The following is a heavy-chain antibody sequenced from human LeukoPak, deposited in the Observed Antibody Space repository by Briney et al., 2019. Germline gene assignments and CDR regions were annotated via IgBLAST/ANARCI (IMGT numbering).Heavy chain of an antibody. D-gene: IGHD3-22*01. CDR3: ASDSEDSSGSFDY. CDR1: GFTFSSYS. CDR2: ISSSSSYI. Sequence: GGSLRLSCAASGFTFSSYSMNWVRQAPGKGLEWGSSISSSSSYIYYADSVKGRFTISRDNAKNSLYLQMNSLRAEDTAVYYCASDSEDSSGSFDYWGQGTLVTVSS. V-gene: IGHV3-21*01. J-gene: IGHJ4*02.